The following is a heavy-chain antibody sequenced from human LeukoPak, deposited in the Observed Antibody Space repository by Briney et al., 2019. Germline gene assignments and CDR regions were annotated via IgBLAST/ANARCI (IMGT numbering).Heavy chain of an antibody. V-gene: IGHV1-18*01. CDR3: ARDRFLSGYHVFDY. CDR1: GYTFTSYG. D-gene: IGHD3-3*01. CDR2: ISAYTGNT. Sequence: ASVKVSCKASGYTFTSYGISWVRQAPGQGLESMGWISAYTGNTNYAQKLQGRVTMTTDTSTSTAYMELRSLRSDDTAVYYCARDRFLSGYHVFDYWGQGTLVTVSS. J-gene: IGHJ4*02.